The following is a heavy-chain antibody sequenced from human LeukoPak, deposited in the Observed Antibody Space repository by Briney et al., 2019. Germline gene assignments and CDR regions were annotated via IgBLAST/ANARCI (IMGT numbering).Heavy chain of an antibody. CDR3: ARRGYCSGGSCYSLGAFDI. CDR1: GYSFTSYW. CDR2: IYPGDSDT. J-gene: IGHJ3*02. D-gene: IGHD2-15*01. V-gene: IGHV5-51*01. Sequence: GESLNISCKGSGYSFTSYWIGWVRQMPGKGLGWMGIIYPGDSDTRYSPSFQGQVTISADKSSSTSYLQWSSLKASDTAMYYCARRGYCSGGSCYSLGAFDIWGQGTMVTVSS.